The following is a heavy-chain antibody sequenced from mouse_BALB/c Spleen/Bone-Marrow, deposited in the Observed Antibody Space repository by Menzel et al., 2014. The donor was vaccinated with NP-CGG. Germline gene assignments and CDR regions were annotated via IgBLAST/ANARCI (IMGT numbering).Heavy chain of an antibody. J-gene: IGHJ3*01. CDR2: IWAGGSI. V-gene: IGHV2-9*02. CDR1: GSSLTSYG. Sequence: QVQLQQSGPGLVAPSQSLSITCTVSGSSLTSYGLHWVRPPPGKGLEWLGVIWAGGSIIYNSALMSRLSISKDNSKSQVFLKMNSLQTDDTAMYYCASSYYGSSQFAYWGQGTLVTVSA. CDR3: ASSYYGSSQFAY. D-gene: IGHD1-1*01.